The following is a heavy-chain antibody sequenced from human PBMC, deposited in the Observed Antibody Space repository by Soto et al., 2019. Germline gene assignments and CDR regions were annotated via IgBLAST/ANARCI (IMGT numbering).Heavy chain of an antibody. CDR1: GYAFGDYD. CDR2: MNPNSANT. Sequence: QVQLVQSGAEVQRPGASVTVSCRASGYAFGDYDISWVRQAPGQWLEWMGWMNPNSANTGYAQKFQGRFSMTRDMSISTAYMELSRLRPEETAIYYCARMATYGTLTWFDPWGQGALVTVSS. V-gene: IGHV1-8*01. D-gene: IGHD1-1*01. CDR3: ARMATYGTLTWFDP. J-gene: IGHJ5*02.